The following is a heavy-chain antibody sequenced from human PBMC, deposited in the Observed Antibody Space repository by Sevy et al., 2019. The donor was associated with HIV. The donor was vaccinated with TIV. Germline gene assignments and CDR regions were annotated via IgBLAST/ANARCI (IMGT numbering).Heavy chain of an antibody. Sequence: SGPTLVNPTQTLTLTCTFSGFSLSTSGVGVGWIRQPPGKALEWLAVIYWNDDQRYSPSLKSRLTITKDTSKNQVVLTMTNMDPVDTATYYCADRGGAHYYDSSGYYTRAEYFEHWGQGTLATVSS. CDR2: IYWNDDQ. D-gene: IGHD3-22*01. V-gene: IGHV2-5*01. CDR3: ADRGGAHYYDSSGYYTRAEYFEH. J-gene: IGHJ1*01. CDR1: GFSLSTSGVG.